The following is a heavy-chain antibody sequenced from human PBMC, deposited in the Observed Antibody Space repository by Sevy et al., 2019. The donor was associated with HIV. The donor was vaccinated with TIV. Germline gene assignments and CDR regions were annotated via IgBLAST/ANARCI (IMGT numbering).Heavy chain of an antibody. J-gene: IGHJ4*01. CDR3: ARDGGYSIKWYPLY. CDR1: GFAYSTHA. V-gene: IGHV3-30-3*01. D-gene: IGHD1-26*01. CDR2: ISYEGTET. Sequence: GGSLRLSCAASGFAYSTHAMHWVRQAPGKGLEWVAVISYEGTETFYAASVEGRFTISRDNSKNMLSLQINSLKPEDTAVYYCARDGGYSIKWYPLYWGHGTLVTVSS.